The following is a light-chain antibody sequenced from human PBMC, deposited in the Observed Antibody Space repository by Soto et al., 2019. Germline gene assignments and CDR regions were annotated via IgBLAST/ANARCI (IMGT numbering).Light chain of an antibody. Sequence: EIVLTQSPGTLSLSPGESATLSCRAGQSVSSSSLAWYQQKPGQAPRLLIFGASSRATGIPDRFSGGGSGTDFTLTISRLEPEDFAVYYCQQYGSSPLTFGGGTKVEIK. J-gene: IGKJ4*01. CDR2: GAS. V-gene: IGKV3-20*01. CDR1: QSVSSSS. CDR3: QQYGSSPLT.